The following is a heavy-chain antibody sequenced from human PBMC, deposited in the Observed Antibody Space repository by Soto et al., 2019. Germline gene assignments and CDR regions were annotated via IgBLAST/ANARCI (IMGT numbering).Heavy chain of an antibody. Sequence: GGSLRLSCAASGFTFSSYSMNWVRQAPGKGLEWVSSISSSSSYIYYADSVKGRFTISRDNAKNSLYLQMNSLRAEDTAVYYCARPREGYCSGGSCYWATDYWGQGTLVTVSS. CDR2: ISSSSSYI. V-gene: IGHV3-21*01. D-gene: IGHD2-15*01. J-gene: IGHJ4*02. CDR3: ARPREGYCSGGSCYWATDY. CDR1: GFTFSSYS.